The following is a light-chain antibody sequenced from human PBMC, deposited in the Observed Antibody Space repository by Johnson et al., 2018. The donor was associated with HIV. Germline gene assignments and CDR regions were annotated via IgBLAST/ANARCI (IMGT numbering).Light chain of an antibody. CDR3: GTWDSGLSGGLYL. J-gene: IGLJ1*01. CDR1: NSNIGSNY. CDR2: DNN. V-gene: IGLV1-51*01. Sequence: QLVLTQPPSVSAAPGQKVTISCSGSNSNIGSNYVSWYQQLPGTAPKLLIYDNNKRPSGIPDRFSGSKSGTSATLGITRLQTGDEADYYCGTWDSGLSGGLYLFGPGTKVTVL.